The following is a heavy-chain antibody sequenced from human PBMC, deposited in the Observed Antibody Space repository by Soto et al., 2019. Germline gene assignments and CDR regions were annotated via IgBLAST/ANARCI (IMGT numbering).Heavy chain of an antibody. J-gene: IGHJ6*02. CDR3: ARGIEGWYQGRYYYGMDV. D-gene: IGHD6-19*01. Sequence: SETLSLTCTVSGGSVSSGSYYWSWIRPPPGKGLEWIGYIYYSGSTNYNPSLQSRVTISVDTSKNQFSLKLSSVTAADTAVYYCARGIEGWYQGRYYYGMDVWGQGTTVTVSS. CDR1: GGSVSSGSYY. V-gene: IGHV4-61*01. CDR2: IYYSGST.